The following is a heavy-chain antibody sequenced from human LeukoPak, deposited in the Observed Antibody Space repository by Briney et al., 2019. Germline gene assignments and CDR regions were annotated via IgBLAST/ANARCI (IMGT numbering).Heavy chain of an antibody. Sequence: SCKASGYTFTGYYMHWVRQAPGKGLEWVTIISYDGSDKYYADSVKGRFTISRDNSKNTLYLQMNSLRADDTAVYYCAKVRVVFNWNYAYYFDYWGQGTLVTVSS. J-gene: IGHJ4*02. CDR1: GYTFTGYY. V-gene: IGHV3-30*18. D-gene: IGHD1-7*01. CDR3: AKVRVVFNWNYAYYFDY. CDR2: ISYDGSDK.